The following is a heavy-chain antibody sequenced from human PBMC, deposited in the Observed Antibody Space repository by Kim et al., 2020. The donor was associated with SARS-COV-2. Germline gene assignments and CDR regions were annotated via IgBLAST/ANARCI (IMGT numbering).Heavy chain of an antibody. J-gene: IGHJ3*02. CDR1: GYMFTSYW. D-gene: IGHD3-10*01. CDR2: IDPSDSYT. V-gene: IGHV5-10-1*01. Sequence: GESLKISCKGSGYMFTSYWISWVRQMPGKGLEWMGRIDPSDSYTNDRPSFQGHVTMSADKSISTFYLQWSSLKASDTAIYYCATGLYGSMSPSDAFDIWG. CDR3: ATGLYGSMSPSDAFDI.